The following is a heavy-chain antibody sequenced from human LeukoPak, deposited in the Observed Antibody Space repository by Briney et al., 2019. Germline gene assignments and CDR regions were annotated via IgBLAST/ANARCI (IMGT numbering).Heavy chain of an antibody. CDR1: GYTFTSYG. Sequence: ASVKVSCKASGYTFTSYGISWVRQAPGQGLEWMGWISAYNGNTNYAQKLQGRVTMTTDTSTSTAYMELRSLRSDDTAVYYCARDDIVVVPAASWFDPWGQGTLVTVSS. CDR2: ISAYNGNT. D-gene: IGHD2-2*01. V-gene: IGHV1-18*01. CDR3: ARDDIVVVPAASWFDP. J-gene: IGHJ5*02.